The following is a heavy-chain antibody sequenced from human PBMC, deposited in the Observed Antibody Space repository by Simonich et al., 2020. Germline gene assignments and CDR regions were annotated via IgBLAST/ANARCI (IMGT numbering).Heavy chain of an antibody. J-gene: IGHJ3*02. CDR3: AREDLTGDAFDI. V-gene: IGHV3-30*07. Sequence: QVQLVESGGGVVQPGRSLRLSCAASGFTFSSYAMHWVRQAPGKGVEWVAVISNDGRNNYYADSVKGRFTISRDNSKNTLYLQMNSLRAEDTAVYYCAREDLTGDAFDIWGQGTMVTVSS. D-gene: IGHD7-27*01. CDR1: GFTFSSYA. CDR2: ISNDGRNN.